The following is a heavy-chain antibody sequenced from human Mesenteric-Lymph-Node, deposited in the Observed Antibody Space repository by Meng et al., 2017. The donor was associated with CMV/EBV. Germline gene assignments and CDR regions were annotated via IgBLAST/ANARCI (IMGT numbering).Heavy chain of an antibody. Sequence: GESLKISCAASGFPFSGYWMNWVRQGPGKGLEWVAVISYDGSNKYYADSVKGRFTISRDNSKNTLYLQMNSLRAEDTAVYYCARDPGHAFDIWGQGTMVTVSS. CDR1: GFPFSGYW. CDR3: ARDPGHAFDI. V-gene: IGHV3-30-3*01. J-gene: IGHJ3*02. CDR2: ISYDGSNK.